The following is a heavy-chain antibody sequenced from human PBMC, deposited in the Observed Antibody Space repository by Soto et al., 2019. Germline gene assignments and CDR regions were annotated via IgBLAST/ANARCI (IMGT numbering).Heavy chain of an antibody. D-gene: IGHD1-26*01. V-gene: IGHV1-69*02. Sequence: QVQLVQSGAEVKKPGSSVKVSCKASGGTFSTYIINWVRQAPGQGLEWMGRIIPVLGLANYAQKFQGRITITADKSTSTADMDLSSLRSEDTAMYYCTRGSGGGFDDWGQGTLVTVSS. CDR1: GGTFSTYI. J-gene: IGHJ4*02. CDR3: TRGSGGGFDD. CDR2: IIPVLGLA.